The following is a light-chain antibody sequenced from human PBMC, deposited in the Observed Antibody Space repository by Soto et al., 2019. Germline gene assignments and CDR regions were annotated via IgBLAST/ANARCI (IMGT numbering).Light chain of an antibody. Sequence: EIVLTQSPCTLSLSPGERATLSFRASQSVSSSYLAWYQQKPGQAPRLLIYGASSRATGIPDRFSGSGSGTDFTLTISRLEPEDFAVYYCQQYGSSPQTFGQGTKVEIK. V-gene: IGKV3-20*01. J-gene: IGKJ1*01. CDR3: QQYGSSPQT. CDR2: GAS. CDR1: QSVSSSY.